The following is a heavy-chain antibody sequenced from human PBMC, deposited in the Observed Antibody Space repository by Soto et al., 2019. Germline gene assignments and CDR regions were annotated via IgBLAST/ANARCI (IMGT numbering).Heavy chain of an antibody. CDR3: AGRYCPNHVCYTNYYYYIDV. CDR1: GFTFSTYA. Sequence: EVQLLDSGGGLVQPGGSLRLSCAASGFTFSTYAMTWVRQAPGKGLEWVSTLTPSGGNTYYADSVQGRFTISRDNTMNTLYLHMNSLRAKDKAVYYCAGRYCPNHVCYTNYYYYIDVWGEGTTVTVSS. CDR2: LTPSGGNT. V-gene: IGHV3-23*01. D-gene: IGHD2-8*01. J-gene: IGHJ6*03.